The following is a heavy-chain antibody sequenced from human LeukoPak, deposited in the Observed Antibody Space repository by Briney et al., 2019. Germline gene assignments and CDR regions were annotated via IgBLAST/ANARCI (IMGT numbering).Heavy chain of an antibody. J-gene: IGHJ4*02. CDR2: MSGSGGTT. CDR3: AKDHPGGIGGLSFDY. V-gene: IGHV3-23*01. D-gene: IGHD1-14*01. CDR1: GFTFSSYA. Sequence: HPGGSLRLSCAASGFTFSSYAMRWVRPAPGKGLEWVSAMSGSGGTTYYADSVKGRFTISRDNSKNTLYLQMNSLRAEDTAVYYCAKDHPGGIGGLSFDYWGQGTLVTVSS.